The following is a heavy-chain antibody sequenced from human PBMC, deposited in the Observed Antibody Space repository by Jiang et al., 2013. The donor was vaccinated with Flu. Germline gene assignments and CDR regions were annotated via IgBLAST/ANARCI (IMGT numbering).Heavy chain of an antibody. D-gene: IGHD3-9*01. CDR2: ISAYNGNT. Sequence: GAEVKKPGAPVKVSCKASGYTFTSYGISWVRQAPGQGLEWMGWISAYNGNTNYAQKLQGRVTMTTDTSTSTAYMELRSLRSDDTAVYYCAREPQTDYDILTGYYSVYYFDYWGQGTLVTVSS. CDR3: AREPQTDYDILTGYYSVYYFDY. J-gene: IGHJ4*02. CDR1: GYTFTSYG. V-gene: IGHV1-18*01.